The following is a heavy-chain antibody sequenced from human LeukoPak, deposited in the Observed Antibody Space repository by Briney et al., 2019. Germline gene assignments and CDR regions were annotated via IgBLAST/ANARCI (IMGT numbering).Heavy chain of an antibody. CDR3: TTLGYHLDS. J-gene: IGHJ4*02. CDR2: IAGSDTTT. D-gene: IGHD3-22*01. V-gene: IGHV3-48*03. Sequence: GGSLRLSCAASGFAFSAYEMNWVRQAPGKGLEWVSYIAGSDTTTYYADSVRGRFTISRDNAESSLYLQMNSLRAEDTALYYCTTLGYHLDSWGQGTLVTVSS. CDR1: GFAFSAYE.